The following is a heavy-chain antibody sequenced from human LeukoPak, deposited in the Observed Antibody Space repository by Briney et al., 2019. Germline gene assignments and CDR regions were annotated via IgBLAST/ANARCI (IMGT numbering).Heavy chain of an antibody. V-gene: IGHV3-23*01. J-gene: IGHJ4*02. Sequence: GGSLRLSCAASGFTFSSYAMSWVRQAPGKGLEWVSAISGSGGSTYYADSVKGRFTISRGNSKNTLYLQMNSLRAEDTAVYYCAKGGATMIVVVMPLDYWGQGTLVTVSS. CDR3: AKGGATMIVVVMPLDY. CDR2: ISGSGGST. D-gene: IGHD3-22*01. CDR1: GFTFSSYA.